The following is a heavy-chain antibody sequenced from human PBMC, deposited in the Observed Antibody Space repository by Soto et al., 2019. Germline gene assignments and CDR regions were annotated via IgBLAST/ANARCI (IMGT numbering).Heavy chain of an antibody. CDR1: GGTFSSYA. V-gene: IGHV1-69*13. D-gene: IGHD5-12*01. Sequence: GASVKVSCKASGGTFSSYAISWVRQAPGQGLEWMGGIIPIFGTANYAQKFQGRVTITADESTSTAYLELSSLRAEDTAVYYCARVSGYDSWYFDYRGQGTLVTVSS. CDR2: IIPIFGTA. J-gene: IGHJ4*02. CDR3: ARVSGYDSWYFDY.